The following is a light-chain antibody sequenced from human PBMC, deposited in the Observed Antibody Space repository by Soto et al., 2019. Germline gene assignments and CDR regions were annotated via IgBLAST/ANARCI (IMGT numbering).Light chain of an antibody. CDR2: DAS. Sequence: EIVLTQSPATLSLSPGERATLSCRASQSVSSFLAWYQQKPGQAPRLLIYDASNRATDIPARFSGSGSGTDFTLTISSLEPEDSAIYFCQQRSNWPAGTFGQGTKVDIK. CDR1: QSVSSF. V-gene: IGKV3-11*01. CDR3: QQRSNWPAGT. J-gene: IGKJ1*01.